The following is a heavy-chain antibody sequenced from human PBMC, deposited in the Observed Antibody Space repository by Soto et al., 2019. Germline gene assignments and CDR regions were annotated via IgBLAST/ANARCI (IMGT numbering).Heavy chain of an antibody. CDR1: GFTFSSYG. Sequence: QVQLVESGGGVVQPGRSLRLSCAASGFTFSSYGMHWVRQAPGKGLEWVAVISYDGSNKYYADSVKGRFTISRDNSKNTLYLQMNSLRAEDTAVYYCAKGSVVYAFDIWGQGTMVTVSS. V-gene: IGHV3-30*18. CDR2: ISYDGSNK. J-gene: IGHJ3*02. CDR3: AKGSVVYAFDI. D-gene: IGHD2-15*01.